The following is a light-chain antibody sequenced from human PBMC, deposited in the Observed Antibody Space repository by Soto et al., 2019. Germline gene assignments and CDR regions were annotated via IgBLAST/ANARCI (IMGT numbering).Light chain of an antibody. CDR2: NTY. J-gene: IGLJ2*01. Sequence: QSVLTQPHSASGTHGQRVTLSCSGSSSNIGSHTVNWYQQLPGTAPRLHIYNTYYRPSGVPDRFSGSKSVTSASLAISGLQSEDEADYYCAAWDDSLNGVVFGGGTKVTVL. CDR1: SSNIGSHT. CDR3: AAWDDSLNGVV. V-gene: IGLV1-44*01.